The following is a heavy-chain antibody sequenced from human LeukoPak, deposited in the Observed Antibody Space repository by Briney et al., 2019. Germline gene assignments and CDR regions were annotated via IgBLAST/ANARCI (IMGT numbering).Heavy chain of an antibody. V-gene: IGHV1-18*01. CDR2: ISAYNGNT. J-gene: IGHJ4*02. CDR1: GYTFTCYG. CDR3: ARVPQRIVVVPAECDY. D-gene: IGHD2-2*01. Sequence: ASVKVSCKASGYTFTCYGISWVRQAPGQGLEWMGWISAYNGNTNYAQKLQGRVTVTTDTPTSTAYMELRSLRSDDTAVYYCARVPQRIVVVPAECDYWGQGTLVTVSS.